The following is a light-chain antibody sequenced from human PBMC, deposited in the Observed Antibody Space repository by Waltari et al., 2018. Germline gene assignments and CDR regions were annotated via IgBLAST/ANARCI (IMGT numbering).Light chain of an antibody. V-gene: IGKV3-11*01. CDR2: DTS. CDR1: QSVGNY. CDR3: QQGISWPPVT. Sequence: EIVLTQSPATLSLSPGERATLSCRASQSVGNYLAWYQQTPGLAPRLLIYDTSNRATGIPSRFSGSGSGTDFTLTISSLEPEDFAFYYCQQGISWPPVTFGQGTRLEIK. J-gene: IGKJ5*01.